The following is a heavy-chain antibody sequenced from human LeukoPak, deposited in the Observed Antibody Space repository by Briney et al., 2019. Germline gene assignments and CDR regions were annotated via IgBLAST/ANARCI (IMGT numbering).Heavy chain of an antibody. CDR3: ARGHVRGYSYGFGY. Sequence: GGSLRLSCAASGFMFRSYGMHWVRQAPGKGLEWVAVIWYDGSNKYYTDSVKGRFTISRDNSNSTLYLQMNSLRVEDTAVYYCARGHVRGYSYGFGYWGQGSLVTVSS. CDR1: GFMFRSYG. CDR2: IWYDGSNK. V-gene: IGHV3-33*08. J-gene: IGHJ4*02. D-gene: IGHD5-18*01.